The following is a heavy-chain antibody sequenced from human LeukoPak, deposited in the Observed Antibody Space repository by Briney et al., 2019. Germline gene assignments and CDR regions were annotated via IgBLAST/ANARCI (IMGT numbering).Heavy chain of an antibody. J-gene: IGHJ6*02. CDR3: ARDYCSSTSCNSNFDYYGMDV. V-gene: IGHV1-18*01. Sequence: ASVKVSCKASGYTFTSYGISWVRQAPGQGLEWMGWISAYNGNTNYAQKLQGRVTMTTDTSTSTAYMELRSLRSDDTAVYYCARDYCSSTSCNSNFDYYGMDVWGQGTTVTVSS. CDR1: GYTFTSYG. CDR2: ISAYNGNT. D-gene: IGHD2-2*02.